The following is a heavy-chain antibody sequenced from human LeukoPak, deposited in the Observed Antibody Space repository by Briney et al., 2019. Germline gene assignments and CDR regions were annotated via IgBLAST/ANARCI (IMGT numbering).Heavy chain of an antibody. CDR1: GYTFTSYG. V-gene: IGHV1-18*01. CDR2: ISAYNGNT. D-gene: IGHD2-2*01. CDR3: ARVGYCSSTSCHYYYYMDV. Sequence: ASVKVSCKASGYTFTSYGISWVRQAPGQGLEWMGWISAYNGNTNYAQKLQGRVTMTTDTSTSTAYMELRSLRSDDTAVYYCARVGYCSSTSCHYYYYMDVWGKGTTVTVSS. J-gene: IGHJ6*03.